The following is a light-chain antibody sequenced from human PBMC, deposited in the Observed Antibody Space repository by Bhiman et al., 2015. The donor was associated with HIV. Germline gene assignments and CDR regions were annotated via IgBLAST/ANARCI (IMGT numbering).Light chain of an antibody. J-gene: IGLJ1*01. Sequence: QSALTQPASVSGSPGQSITISCTGTSSNIGNYNSVSWYQHHPGKVPKLMIYDVSKRPSGVSNRFSGSKSGNTASLIISGLQAEDEADYYCSSYAHSYTSLFGGGTKVTVL. CDR3: SSYAHSYTSL. CDR2: DVS. CDR1: SSNIGNYNS. V-gene: IGLV2-23*02.